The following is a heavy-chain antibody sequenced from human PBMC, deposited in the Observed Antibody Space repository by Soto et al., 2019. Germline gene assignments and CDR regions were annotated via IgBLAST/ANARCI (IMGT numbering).Heavy chain of an antibody. J-gene: IGHJ6*02. CDR3: ARGSSSWFYLMDV. CDR1: GFTFSSYS. CDR2: ISSGSSYI. Sequence: GGSLRLACAASGFTFSSYSMSWVRQAPGKGLEWVSSISSGSSYIYDADSVKGRCTISRDNAKSSLYLQMNSLRVEDTAVYYCARGSSSWFYLMDVWGQGTTVTVSS. D-gene: IGHD6-13*01. V-gene: IGHV3-21*01.